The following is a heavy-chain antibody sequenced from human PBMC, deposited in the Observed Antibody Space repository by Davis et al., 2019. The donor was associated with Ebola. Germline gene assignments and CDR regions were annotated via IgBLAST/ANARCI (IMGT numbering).Heavy chain of an antibody. V-gene: IGHV4-34*01. CDR1: GGSFSGYY. Sequence: SETLSLTCAVYGGSFSGYYWSWIRQPPGKGLEWIGEIYHSGSTNYNPSLKSRVTISVDKSKNQFSLKLSSVTAADTAVYYCARRALGWLLPTRTYYFDYWGQGTLVTVSS. CDR3: ARRALGWLLPTRTYYFDY. CDR2: IYHSGST. D-gene: IGHD3-3*01. J-gene: IGHJ4*02.